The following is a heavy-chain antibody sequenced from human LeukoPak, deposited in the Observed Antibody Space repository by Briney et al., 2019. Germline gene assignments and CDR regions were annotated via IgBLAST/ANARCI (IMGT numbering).Heavy chain of an antibody. CDR3: ARGSGSYLDLGMDV. D-gene: IGHD1-26*01. V-gene: IGHV1-18*01. J-gene: IGHJ6*02. Sequence: GSVKVSCKASGYTFTSYGISWVRQAPGQGLEWMGWISAYNGNTNYAQKLQGRVTMTTDTSTSTAYMELRSLRSDDTAVYYCARGSGSYLDLGMDVWGQGTTVTVSS. CDR1: GYTFTSYG. CDR2: ISAYNGNT.